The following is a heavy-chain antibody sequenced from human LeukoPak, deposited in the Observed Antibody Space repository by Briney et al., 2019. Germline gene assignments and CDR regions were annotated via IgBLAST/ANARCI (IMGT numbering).Heavy chain of an antibody. CDR3: ARSSYDILTGYTTHAFDI. CDR1: GFTFSSYW. Sequence: GGSLRLSCAASGFTFSSYWMSWVRQAPGKGLEWVANIKQDGSEKYYVDSVKGRFTISRDNAKNSLYLQMNSLRAEDTAVYYCARSSYDILTGYTTHAFDIWGQGTMVTVSS. D-gene: IGHD3-9*01. CDR2: IKQDGSEK. V-gene: IGHV3-7*01. J-gene: IGHJ3*02.